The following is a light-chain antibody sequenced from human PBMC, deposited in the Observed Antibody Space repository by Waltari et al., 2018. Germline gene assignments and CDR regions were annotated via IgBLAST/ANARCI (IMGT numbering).Light chain of an antibody. Sequence: DIQMTQSTSTLAASVGERVTSACRASQSVSDWLVWYQQKPGEAPKVLIYKVSSLENGVPPRFSGSGFGTEFNLTITSLQPDDFATYYCQHFFNYPYTFGQGTKLE. V-gene: IGKV1-5*03. CDR1: QSVSDW. J-gene: IGKJ2*01. CDR3: QHFFNYPYT. CDR2: KVS.